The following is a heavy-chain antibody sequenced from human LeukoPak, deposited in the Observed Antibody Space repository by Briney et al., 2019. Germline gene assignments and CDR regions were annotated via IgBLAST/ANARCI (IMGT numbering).Heavy chain of an antibody. V-gene: IGHV4-34*01. CDR2: INHSGST. CDR1: GGSFSGYY. Sequence: SETLSLTCAVYGGSFSGYYWSWIRQPPGKGLEWIGEINHSGSTNYNPSLKSRVTISVDTSKNQFSLKLSSVTAADTAVYYCARDGSLLWFGERIDAFDIWGQGTMVTVSS. D-gene: IGHD3-10*01. J-gene: IGHJ3*02. CDR3: ARDGSLLWFGERIDAFDI.